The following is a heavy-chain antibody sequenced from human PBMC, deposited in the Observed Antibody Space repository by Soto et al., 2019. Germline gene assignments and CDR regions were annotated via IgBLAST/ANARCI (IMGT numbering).Heavy chain of an antibody. CDR2: IYYSGNT. CDR3: ARRRNSYFDY. V-gene: IGHV4-31*03. Sequence: QVQLQESGPGLVKPSQTLSLTCSVSGGSISSGGSYWSWIRQHPGKGLEWIGYIYYSGNTYYNPSLKSRVTIPLHTSKNHFSLELSSVTAADTAVYYCARRRNSYFDYWGQGTLVTVSS. CDR1: GGSISSGGSY. J-gene: IGHJ4*02.